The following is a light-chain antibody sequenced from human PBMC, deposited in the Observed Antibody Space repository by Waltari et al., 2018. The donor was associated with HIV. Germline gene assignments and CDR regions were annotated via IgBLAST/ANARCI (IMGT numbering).Light chain of an antibody. Sequence: EIVMTQSPATLSVSPGGRVTLSCRASQSVCSNLSWSQQRPGQGPRLLIYGASTRATGIRARFSGSGSGTEFTLTISSLQSEDFAVYLCQQYDSWHPAETFGRGTKVEIK. J-gene: IGKJ1*01. V-gene: IGKV3-15*01. CDR1: QSVCSN. CDR2: GAS. CDR3: QQYDSWHPAET.